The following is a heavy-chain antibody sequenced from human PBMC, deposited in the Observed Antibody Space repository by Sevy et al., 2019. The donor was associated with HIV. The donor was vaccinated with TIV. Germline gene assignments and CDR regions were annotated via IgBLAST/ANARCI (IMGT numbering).Heavy chain of an antibody. CDR2: IYNSDTTI. J-gene: IGHJ6*02. V-gene: IGHV3-11*01. Sequence: GGSLRLSCAASGFTFSDHYLSWIRQAPGKGLEWVSYIYNSDTTIYYGDSVKGRFTISRDNAKNSLYLQMNGLRVEDMAVYFCARGHYGLDVWGQGTTVTVSS. CDR1: GFTFSDHY. CDR3: ARGHYGLDV.